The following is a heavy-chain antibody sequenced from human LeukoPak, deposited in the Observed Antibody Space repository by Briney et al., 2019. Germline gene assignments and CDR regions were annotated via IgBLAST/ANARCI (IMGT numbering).Heavy chain of an antibody. CDR1: GFTFSNYA. V-gene: IGHV3-23*01. CDR2: IGYRGGSI. D-gene: IGHD6-13*01. CDR3: ANQPGGAAAGTYYYGMDV. Sequence: GGSLRLSCAASGFTFSNYAMSWVRQAPGKGLEWVSIIGYRGGSIYYAYSVQGRFTISRDNSKNTLYLQMNSLRAEDTAVYYCANQPGGAAAGTYYYGMDVWGQGTTVTVSS. J-gene: IGHJ6*02.